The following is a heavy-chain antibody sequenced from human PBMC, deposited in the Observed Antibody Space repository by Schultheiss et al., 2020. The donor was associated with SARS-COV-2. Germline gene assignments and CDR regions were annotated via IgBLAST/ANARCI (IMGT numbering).Heavy chain of an antibody. Sequence: SETLSLTCTVSGGSISSYYWSWIRQPPGKGLEWIGYIYYSGSTNYNPSLKSRVFMSVDTSKNQFSLKLSSVTAADTAVYYCASTDYKGSSYYYGMDVWGQGTTVTVSS. D-gene: IGHD4-11*01. V-gene: IGHV4-59*08. CDR2: IYYSGST. CDR3: ASTDYKGSSYYYGMDV. J-gene: IGHJ6*02. CDR1: GGSISSYY.